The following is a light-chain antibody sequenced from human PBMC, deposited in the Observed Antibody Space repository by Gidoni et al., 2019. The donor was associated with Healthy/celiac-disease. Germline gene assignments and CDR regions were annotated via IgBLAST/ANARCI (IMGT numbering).Light chain of an antibody. CDR3: QRRSNWLVT. V-gene: IGKV3-11*01. CDR2: DAS. Sequence: EIVLTQSPATLSLSPGERATLSCRASQSVSSYLAWYQQKPGPAPRLLIYDASNRATGIPSRFSGSGSGTAFTLTISSLEPEDFAVYYCQRRSNWLVTFGPGTKVDIK. CDR1: QSVSSY. J-gene: IGKJ3*01.